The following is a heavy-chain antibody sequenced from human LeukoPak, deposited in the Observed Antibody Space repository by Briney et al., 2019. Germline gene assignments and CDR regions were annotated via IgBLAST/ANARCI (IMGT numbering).Heavy chain of an antibody. V-gene: IGHV4-59*01. CDR1: GGSISSYY. CDR2: IFYSGST. D-gene: IGHD6-13*01. Sequence: SSETLSLTCTVSGGSISSYYWSWIRQPPGKGLEWIGYIFYSGSTNYNPSLKSRVTISVDTSKNQFSLKLSSVTAADTAVYYCARHSAGIAAAGNDYWGQGTLVTVSS. CDR3: ARHSAGIAAAGNDY. J-gene: IGHJ4*02.